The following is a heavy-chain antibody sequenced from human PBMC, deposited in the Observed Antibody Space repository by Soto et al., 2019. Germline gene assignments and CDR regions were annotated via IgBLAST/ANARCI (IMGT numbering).Heavy chain of an antibody. D-gene: IGHD5-12*01. CDR1: GFTLTNYA. CDR3: EGSWT. J-gene: IGHJ3*01. V-gene: IGHV3-23*01. Sequence: EVQLLVSGGGSAQPGGSLRLSCEVSGFTLTNYAMSWVRQTPGKGLEWVSQISASGDRTYYADSVKGRFTISKDFSKNTLFLQMNNLRGEDSAVYYCEGSWTWGQGTMVTVSS. CDR2: ISASGDRT.